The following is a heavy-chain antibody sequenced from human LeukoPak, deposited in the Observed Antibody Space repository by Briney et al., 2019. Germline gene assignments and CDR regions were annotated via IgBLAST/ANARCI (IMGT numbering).Heavy chain of an antibody. V-gene: IGHV1-18*01. CDR1: GYTFTNYG. D-gene: IGHD1-26*01. Sequence: ASVKVSCKASGYTFTNYGITWVRLAPGQGLEWMGWISAYNGNTKYAQTFQGRVTMTTDTATSTVFMELRSLRSDDTAVYYCARDELLVGAAAFDYWGQGTRVSVSS. J-gene: IGHJ4*02. CDR3: ARDELLVGAAAFDY. CDR2: ISAYNGNT.